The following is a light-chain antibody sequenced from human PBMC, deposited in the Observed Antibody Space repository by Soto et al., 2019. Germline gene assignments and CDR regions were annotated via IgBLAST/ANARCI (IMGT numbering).Light chain of an antibody. CDR3: QQYNNWPPIT. CDR1: QNIHNH. J-gene: IGKJ5*01. Sequence: DKLMSQSPATLSVSPVERVTLSCRASQNIHNHMSWFLQKPGQTPRLLIYDAIIRAADVPARFSGSWSGTEFTLTISSLQSEDFAVYYCQQYNNWPPITFGQGTRLEIK. CDR2: DAI. V-gene: IGKV3-15*01.